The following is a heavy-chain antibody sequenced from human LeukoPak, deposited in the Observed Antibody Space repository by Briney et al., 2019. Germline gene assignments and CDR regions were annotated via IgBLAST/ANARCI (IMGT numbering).Heavy chain of an antibody. J-gene: IGHJ6*03. CDR3: ARDGAYYYYMDV. Sequence: GGSLRLSCAASGFTFSSYWMHWVRQAPGKGLVWVSRINSDGSSTNYADSVKGRFTISRDNAKNTLYLQMNSLRAEDTAVYYCARDGAYYYYMDVWGKGTTVTVSS. D-gene: IGHD3-16*01. CDR1: GFTFSSYW. CDR2: INSDGSST. V-gene: IGHV3-74*01.